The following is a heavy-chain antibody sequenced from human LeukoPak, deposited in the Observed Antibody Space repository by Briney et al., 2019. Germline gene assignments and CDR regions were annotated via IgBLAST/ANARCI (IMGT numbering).Heavy chain of an antibody. J-gene: IGHJ4*02. V-gene: IGHV3-21*01. D-gene: IGHD3-22*01. CDR1: GFSFSSHW. Sequence: GGSLRLSCAASGFSFSSHWMHWVRQAPGKGLEWVSSISSSGHYIYYADSVKGRFTISRDNAKNSLFLQMNSLRAEDMAVYYCARNPYYYDTSGHFDYWGQGTLVTVSS. CDR3: ARNPYYYDTSGHFDY. CDR2: ISSSGHYI.